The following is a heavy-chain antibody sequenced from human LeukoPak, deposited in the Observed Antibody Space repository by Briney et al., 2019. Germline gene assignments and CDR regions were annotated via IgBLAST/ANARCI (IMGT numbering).Heavy chain of an antibody. J-gene: IGHJ4*02. CDR3: ARDSVLYYFDS. D-gene: IGHD6-6*01. CDR2: IYHSGST. CDR1: GYSISSGYY. Sequence: TSSETLSLTCTVSGYSISSGYYWGWIRQPPGKGLEWIGSIYHSGSTYYNPSLKSRVTISVDTSKKHFSLELSSVTAADTAVYYCARDSVLYYFDSWGQGTLVTASS. V-gene: IGHV4-38-2*02.